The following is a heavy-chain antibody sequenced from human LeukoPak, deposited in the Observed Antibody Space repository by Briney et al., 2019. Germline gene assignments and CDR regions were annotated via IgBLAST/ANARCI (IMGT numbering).Heavy chain of an antibody. Sequence: GASVKVSCKTSGDTFSNFVISWVRQAPGQGLEWMARIIPKFDLTKIAQKFEGRVTITADTSTSTVYLELSNVRSDDTAIYYCTGDQKVRGVAAGMEGWFDPWGQGTLVTVSS. V-gene: IGHV1-69*04. D-gene: IGHD1-1*01. CDR3: TGDQKVRGVAAGMEGWFDP. J-gene: IGHJ5*02. CDR1: GDTFSNFV. CDR2: IIPKFDLT.